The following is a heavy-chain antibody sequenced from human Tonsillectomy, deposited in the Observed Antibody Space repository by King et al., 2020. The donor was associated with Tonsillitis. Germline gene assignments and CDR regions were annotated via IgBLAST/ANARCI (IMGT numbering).Heavy chain of an antibody. V-gene: IGHV4-59*08. J-gene: IGHJ5*02. CDR2: IYYSGST. Sequence: VQLQESGPGLVKPSETLSLSCTVSGASVSSHYWSWIRQPPGKGLEWIGHIYYSGSTKYNPSLKSRVTISVDTSKNQFSLKLSSVTAADTAVYYCLRHPTYGSGVRWFDPWGQGTLVTVSS. D-gene: IGHD3-10*01. CDR1: GASVSSHY. CDR3: LRHPTYGSGVRWFDP.